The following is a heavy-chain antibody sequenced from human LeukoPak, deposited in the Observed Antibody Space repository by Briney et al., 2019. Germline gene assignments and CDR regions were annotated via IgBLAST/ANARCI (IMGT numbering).Heavy chain of an antibody. V-gene: IGHV1-46*01. CDR1: GYTFTSYY. J-gene: IGHJ4*02. D-gene: IGHD6-6*01. CDR2: INPSGGST. Sequence: ASVKVSCKASGYTFTSYYMHWVRQAPGQGLEWMGIINPSGGSTSYAQKFQGGVTMTRDTSKNQFSLKLSSVTAADTAVYYCARDLESYSSSSGGYYFDYWGQGTLVTVSS. CDR3: ARDLESYSSSSGGYYFDY.